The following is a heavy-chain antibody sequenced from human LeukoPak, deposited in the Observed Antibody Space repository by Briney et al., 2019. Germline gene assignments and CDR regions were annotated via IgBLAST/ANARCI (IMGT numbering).Heavy chain of an antibody. CDR2: ISAYDGNT. V-gene: IGHV1-18*01. D-gene: IGHD3-10*01. CDR1: GYTFISYG. CDR3: VRDGYGSGKGFFDY. Sequence: ASVKVSCKASGYTFISYGFSWVRQAPGQGPEWMGWISAYDGNTNSAQKFQGRVIMTTDTSASTAYMELRSPRPDDTAVYYCVRDGYGSGKGFFDYWGQGTLVTVSS. J-gene: IGHJ4*02.